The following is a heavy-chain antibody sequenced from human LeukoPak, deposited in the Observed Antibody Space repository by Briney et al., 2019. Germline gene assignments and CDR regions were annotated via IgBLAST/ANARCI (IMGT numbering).Heavy chain of an antibody. V-gene: IGHV3-7*01. CDR2: INQDGSEK. CDR1: GFTFSSYW. J-gene: IGHJ4*02. Sequence: SGGSLRLSCAASGFTFSSYWMTWVRQAPGKGLEWVANINQDGSEKYYVDSVKGRFTISRDDAKNSLYLQMNSLRAEDTAVCYCARSSSGYYYTLIDYWGQGTLVTVSS. D-gene: IGHD3-22*01. CDR3: ARSSSGYYYTLIDY.